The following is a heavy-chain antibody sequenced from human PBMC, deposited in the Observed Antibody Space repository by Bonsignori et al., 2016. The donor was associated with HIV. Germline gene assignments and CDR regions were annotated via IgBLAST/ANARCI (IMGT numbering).Heavy chain of an antibody. D-gene: IGHD4-23*01. CDR3: ARRATPPQYYYYYMDV. V-gene: IGHV4-59*01. J-gene: IGHJ6*03. Sequence: WIRQPPGKGLEWIGDIHYSGSTKYNPSLKSRVTISVDTSKNQVSLTVTSVTAADTAVYSCARRATPPQYYYYYMDVWGKGTTVTVSS. CDR2: IHYSGST.